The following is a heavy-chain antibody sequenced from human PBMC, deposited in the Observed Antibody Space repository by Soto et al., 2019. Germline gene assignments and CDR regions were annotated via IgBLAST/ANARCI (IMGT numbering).Heavy chain of an antibody. CDR3: AKTRQAPVGTHFFDL. CDR2: VSADGVSS. Sequence: QLLESGGGLVQPGGSLRLSCEGSGFTFSSFAMGWVRQAPEKGLEWLSSVSADGVSSFSADSVRGRFRVSRDNSKNILFLQMRFLRVEDTAVYYCAKTRQAPVGTHFFDLWGQGTQVTVSS. J-gene: IGHJ4*02. V-gene: IGHV3-23*01. CDR1: GFTFSSFA.